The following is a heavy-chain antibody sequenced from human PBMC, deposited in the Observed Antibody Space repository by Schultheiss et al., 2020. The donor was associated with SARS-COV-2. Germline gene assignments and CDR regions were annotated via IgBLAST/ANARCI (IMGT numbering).Heavy chain of an antibody. CDR1: GGSISSYY. D-gene: IGHD5-18*01. CDR2: INHSGST. CDR3: ARSGYRNGSFDY. Sequence: SETLSLTCTVSGGSISSYYWSWIRQPPGKGLEWIGEINHSGSTNYNPSLKSRVTISVDTSKNQFSLKLSSVTAADTAVYYCARSGYRNGSFDYWGQGTLVTVSS. J-gene: IGHJ4*02. V-gene: IGHV4-34*01.